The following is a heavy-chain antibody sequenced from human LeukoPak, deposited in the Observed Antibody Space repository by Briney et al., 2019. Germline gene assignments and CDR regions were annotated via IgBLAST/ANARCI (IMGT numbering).Heavy chain of an antibody. J-gene: IGHJ4*02. V-gene: IGHV1-18*01. CDR2: ISAYNGNT. Sequence: ASVKVSCKASGYTFTSYGISWVRQAPGQGLEWMGWISAYNGNTNYAQKFQGRVTMTRDTSTSTVYMELSSLRSEDTAVYYCARDLTLGGYFDYWGQGTLVTVSS. CDR3: ARDLTLGGYFDY. CDR1: GYTFTSYG. D-gene: IGHD3-16*01.